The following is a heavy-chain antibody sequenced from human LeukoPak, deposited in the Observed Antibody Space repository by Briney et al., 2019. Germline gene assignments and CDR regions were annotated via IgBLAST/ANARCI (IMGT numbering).Heavy chain of an antibody. V-gene: IGHV3-7*01. Sequence: GGSLRLSCAASGFTFSNYWMTWVRQAPGKGLEWVANIKHDGSEGYYLDSVKGRFTISRDNAKSSMWLQMNSLRDEDTAVYYCARDQTPLYWGQGSLVTVSS. CDR3: ARDQTPLY. D-gene: IGHD2-15*01. CDR1: GFTFSNYW. J-gene: IGHJ4*01. CDR2: IKHDGSEG.